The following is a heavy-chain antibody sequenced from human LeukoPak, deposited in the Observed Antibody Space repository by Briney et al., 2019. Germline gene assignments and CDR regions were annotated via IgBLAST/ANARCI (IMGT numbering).Heavy chain of an antibody. D-gene: IGHD6-13*01. Sequence: PSETLSLTCTVSGGSISNFYFSWIRQPPGKGLEWIGYTSNSGSTTCNPSLRSRVTTSVDTSKNQFSLKLGSVTAADTAVYYCARAVFRGSSWYPNWGQGILVTVSS. V-gene: IGHV4-59*01. CDR1: GGSISNFY. CDR3: ARAVFRGSSWYPN. J-gene: IGHJ4*02. CDR2: TSNSGST.